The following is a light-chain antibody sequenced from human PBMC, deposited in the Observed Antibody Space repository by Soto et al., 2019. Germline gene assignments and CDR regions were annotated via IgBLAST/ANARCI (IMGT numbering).Light chain of an antibody. V-gene: IGKV1-8*01. J-gene: IGKJ3*01. CDR1: QGISSY. CDR2: KAS. Sequence: QTPSSSSADTGHRGKITSRPSQGISSYLAWYQQKPGKSPKLLIYKASRLESGVPSRFSGSGSVTEFTLTISSLQTDDFATYYCQQYNSLSTFTFCPGTKVDI. CDR3: QQYNSLSTFT.